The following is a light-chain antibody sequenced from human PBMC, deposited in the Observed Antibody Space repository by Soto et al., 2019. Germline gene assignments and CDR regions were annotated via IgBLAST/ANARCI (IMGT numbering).Light chain of an antibody. CDR3: QQRASLPFN. CDR2: AAS. Sequence: DIQMTKSLSSLSATDGDKVTITCRASLSISIFLNWIQHKPGEAPKPVIFAASSLHSGVPSRFSGSGSGTNFTLTIISLQPEDFAIYYCQQRASLPFNFCPGT. V-gene: IGKV1-39*01. CDR1: LSISIF. J-gene: IGKJ3*01.